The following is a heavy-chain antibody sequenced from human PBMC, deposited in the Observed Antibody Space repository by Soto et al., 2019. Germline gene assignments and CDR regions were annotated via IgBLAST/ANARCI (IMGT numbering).Heavy chain of an antibody. CDR3: ARGYGDLYYFDY. J-gene: IGHJ4*02. CDR2: IIPILGIA. CDR1: GGTFSSYT. V-gene: IGHV1-69*02. D-gene: IGHD4-17*01. Sequence: QVQLVQSGAEVKKPGSSVKVSCKASGGTFSSYTISWVRQAPGQGLEWMGRIIPILGIANYAQKFQGRVKITADKSTSTAYMELSSLRSEDTAVYYCARGYGDLYYFDYWGQGTLVTVSS.